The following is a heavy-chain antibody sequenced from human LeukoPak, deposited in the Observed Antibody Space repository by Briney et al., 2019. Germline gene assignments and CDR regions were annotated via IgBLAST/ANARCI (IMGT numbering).Heavy chain of an antibody. J-gene: IGHJ4*02. CDR3: AQEHFDTSGYYSRFDN. V-gene: IGHV3-23*01. Sequence: GGSLRLSCAASGFTFSNYAMSWVRQAPGKGLEWVSSTSGSGGLTYYADFVKGRFTISRDNSKHTLYMQMNSLRADDTAVYYCAQEHFDTSGYYSRFDNWGQGILVTVSS. CDR2: TSGSGGLT. D-gene: IGHD3-22*01. CDR1: GFTFSNYA.